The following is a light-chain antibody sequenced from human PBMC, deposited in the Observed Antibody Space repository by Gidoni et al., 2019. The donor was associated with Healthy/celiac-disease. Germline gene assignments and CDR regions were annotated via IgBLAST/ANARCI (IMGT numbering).Light chain of an antibody. CDR3: QQYDNLPFT. CDR2: DAS. Sequence: DIQMTQSPSSLSASVGDRVTITCQASQDISNYLNWYQQKPGKAPKLLIYDASNLETGVPSRFSGSGSGTDFTFTISSLQHEDIETYYCQQYDNLPFTFGPGTKVDIK. CDR1: QDISNY. V-gene: IGKV1-33*01. J-gene: IGKJ3*01.